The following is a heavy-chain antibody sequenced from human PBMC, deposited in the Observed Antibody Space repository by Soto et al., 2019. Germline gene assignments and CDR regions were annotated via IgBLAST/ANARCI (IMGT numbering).Heavy chain of an antibody. V-gene: IGHV4-34*01. Sequence: SETLSLTCAVYGGSFSNYFWTWIRQPPGKGLEWIGEINHSGGTNYNPSLKSRVTISLDTPKNQFSLKLSSVTAADTAVYYCASHLNFQDPPDYYGMDVWGQGTTVTVSS. CDR1: GGSFSNYF. J-gene: IGHJ6*02. CDR3: ASHLNFQDPPDYYGMDV. CDR2: INHSGGT.